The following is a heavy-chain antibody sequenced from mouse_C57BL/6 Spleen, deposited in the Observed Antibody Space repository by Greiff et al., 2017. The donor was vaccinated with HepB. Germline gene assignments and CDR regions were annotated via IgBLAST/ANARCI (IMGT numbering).Heavy chain of an antibody. J-gene: IGHJ3*01. Sequence: EVQLQQSGAELVRPGASVKLSCTASGFNIKDYYMHWVKQRPEQGLEWIGRIDPEDGDTEYAPKFQGKATMTADTSSNTAYLQLSSLTSEDTAVYYCTTPSYGSSYGWYAYWGQGTLVTVSA. D-gene: IGHD1-1*01. CDR1: GFNIKDYY. CDR2: IDPEDGDT. V-gene: IGHV14-1*01. CDR3: TTPSYGSSYGWYAY.